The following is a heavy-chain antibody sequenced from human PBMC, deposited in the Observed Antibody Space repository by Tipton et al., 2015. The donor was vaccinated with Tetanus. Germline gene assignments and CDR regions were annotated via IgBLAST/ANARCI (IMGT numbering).Heavy chain of an antibody. CDR1: GGSIKIENYY. CDR3: ARTTSTVTTRYFDY. J-gene: IGHJ4*02. Sequence: TLSLTCSVSGGSIKIENYYWSWIRLSPGKGLGWIGYIYYSGTSYYNPSLRSRLSISVDTSKNHFSLNLRSVTAADTAVYYCARTTSTVTTRYFDYWGQGALVTVSS. CDR2: IYYSGTS. V-gene: IGHV4-30-4*01. D-gene: IGHD4-11*01.